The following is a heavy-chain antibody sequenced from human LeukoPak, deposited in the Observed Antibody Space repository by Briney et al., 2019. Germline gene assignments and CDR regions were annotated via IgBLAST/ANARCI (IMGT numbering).Heavy chain of an antibody. V-gene: IGHV4-34*01. J-gene: IGHJ4*02. D-gene: IGHD2-2*01. CDR2: INHSGTT. CDR3: ALRMIYCSSTSCNDY. Sequence: SETLSLTCAVYGGSFSGYYWSWIRQPPGKGLEWIGEINHSGTTNSNPSLNSRVTISVDTSNNQFSLKLSSVTAADTAVYYCALRMIYCSSTSCNDYWGQGTLVTVSS. CDR1: GGSFSGYY.